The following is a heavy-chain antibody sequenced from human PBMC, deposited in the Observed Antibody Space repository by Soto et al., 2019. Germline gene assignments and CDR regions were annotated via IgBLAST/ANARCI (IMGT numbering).Heavy chain of an antibody. Sequence: VSVKVSCKASGYTLIMYYIHWMRQAPGQGLEWMGLINPSGGSTTYAQKLQGRVTMTTDTSTSTAYMELRSLRSDDTAVYYCARSSSGPPPDAFDIWGQGTMVTVSS. D-gene: IGHD6-19*01. CDR2: INPSGGST. V-gene: IGHV1-46*01. CDR3: ARSSSGPPPDAFDI. CDR1: GYTLIMYY. J-gene: IGHJ3*02.